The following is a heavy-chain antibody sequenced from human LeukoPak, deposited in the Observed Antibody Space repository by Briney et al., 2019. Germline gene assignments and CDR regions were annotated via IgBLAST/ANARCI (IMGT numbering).Heavy chain of an antibody. V-gene: IGHV4-4*07. CDR2: IYTSGST. J-gene: IGHJ5*02. Sequence: PETLSHSFTVSGGSISSYYWSWIRQPAGKGLEWIGRIYTSGSTNYNPSLKSRVTMSVDTSKNQFSLKLRSVTAADTAVYYCARIVVPAATVLGCWFDPWGQGTLVTVSS. CDR3: ARIVVPAATVLGCWFDP. CDR1: GGSISSYY. D-gene: IGHD2-2*01.